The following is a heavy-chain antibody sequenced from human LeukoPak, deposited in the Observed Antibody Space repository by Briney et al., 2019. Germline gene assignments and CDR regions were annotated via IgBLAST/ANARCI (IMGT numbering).Heavy chain of an antibody. D-gene: IGHD3-22*01. CDR3: ASNYDSSGYAFDY. CDR1: GYIFSSYW. V-gene: IGHV5-51*01. CDR2: IYPADSDT. Sequence: GESLKISCKVSGYIFSSYWIAWVRQMPGKGLEWMGIIYPADSDTRYSPSFQGQVIISADKSISTAYLQWSSLKASDTAMYYCASNYDSSGYAFDYWGQGTLVTVSS. J-gene: IGHJ4*02.